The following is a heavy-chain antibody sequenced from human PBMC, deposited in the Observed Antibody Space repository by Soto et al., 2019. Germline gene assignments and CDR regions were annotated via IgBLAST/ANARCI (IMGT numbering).Heavy chain of an antibody. CDR1: GFSIISGSYF. V-gene: IGHV4-61*01. J-gene: IGHJ5*02. D-gene: IGHD2-15*01. CDR2: VYYTGAT. Sequence: PSETLSLTCNVTGFSIISGSYFWSWIRQPPGKALEWLGYVYYTGATSYNPALGGRVTISLDTSKTQFSLKLTSVTAADTAVYFCARDNPSRFQYSPAGWFDPWGQGRMVT. CDR3: ARDNPSRFQYSPAGWFDP.